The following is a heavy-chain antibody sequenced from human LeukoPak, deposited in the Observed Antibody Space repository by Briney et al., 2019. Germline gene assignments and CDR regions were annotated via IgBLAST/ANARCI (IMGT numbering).Heavy chain of an antibody. CDR1: GFTFSSYE. Sequence: GGSLRLSCAASGFTFSSYEMNWVRQAPGKGLEWVSYISSSGSTIYYADSVKGRFTISRDNAKNSLYLQMNSLRAEDTAVYYCASQWIEFNYWGQGTLVTVSS. CDR3: ASQWIEFNY. CDR2: ISSSGSTI. V-gene: IGHV3-48*03. D-gene: IGHD5-12*01. J-gene: IGHJ4*02.